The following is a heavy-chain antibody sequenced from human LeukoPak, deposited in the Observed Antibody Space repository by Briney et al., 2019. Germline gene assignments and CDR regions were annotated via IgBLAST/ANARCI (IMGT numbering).Heavy chain of an antibody. D-gene: IGHD4-17*01. CDR3: CSTVTTKKYYYYGMDV. CDR1: GGSFSGYY. Sequence: PSETLSLTCAVYGGSFSGYYWSWIRQPPGKGLEWIGEINHSGSTNYNPSLKSRVTISVDTSKNQFSLKLSSVTAADTAVYYCCSTVTTKKYYYYGMDVWGQGTTVTVSS. J-gene: IGHJ6*02. V-gene: IGHV4-34*01. CDR2: INHSGST.